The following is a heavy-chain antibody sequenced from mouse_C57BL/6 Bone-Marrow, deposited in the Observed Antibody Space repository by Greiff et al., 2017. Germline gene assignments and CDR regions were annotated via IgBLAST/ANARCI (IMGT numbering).Heavy chain of an antibody. Sequence: VQLQQSGAELVKPGASVKISCKASGYTFTDYYITWVQQRPGKGLEWIGKIGTGSGCTYYNENVKGRATLSADKSTSTPYMQLSSLTSEDSAMYFCARGSYSNHAFAYWGQGTLVTVSA. V-gene: IGHV1-77*01. CDR1: GYTFTDYY. J-gene: IGHJ3*01. CDR3: ARGSYSNHAFAY. D-gene: IGHD2-5*01. CDR2: IGTGSGCT.